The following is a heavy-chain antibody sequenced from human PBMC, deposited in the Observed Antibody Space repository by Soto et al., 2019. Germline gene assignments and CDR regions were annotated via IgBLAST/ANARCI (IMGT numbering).Heavy chain of an antibody. Sequence: ETLSLTCTVSGGSINDHYWSWIRQPPGQGLEWIGYIYYSGSTNYSPSIKSRVTISVDTSKNQFSLKLSSLTAADTAIYYCARANWYFDYWGQGTLVTVS. D-gene: IGHD7-27*01. CDR3: ARANWYFDY. J-gene: IGHJ4*02. V-gene: IGHV4-59*11. CDR1: GGSINDHY. CDR2: IYYSGST.